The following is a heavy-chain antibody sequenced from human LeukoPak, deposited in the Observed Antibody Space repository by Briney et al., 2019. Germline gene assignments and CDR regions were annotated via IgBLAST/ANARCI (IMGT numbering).Heavy chain of an antibody. CDR1: GFTFSSYS. Sequence: PGGSLRLSCAASGFTFSSYSMNWVRQAPGKGLEWVSSISSSSSYIYYADSVKGRFTISRDNAKNSLYLQMNSLRAEDTAVYYCARDLDYSSSSFDYWGQGTLVTVSS. CDR3: ARDLDYSSSSFDY. D-gene: IGHD6-6*01. V-gene: IGHV3-21*01. J-gene: IGHJ4*02. CDR2: ISSSSSYI.